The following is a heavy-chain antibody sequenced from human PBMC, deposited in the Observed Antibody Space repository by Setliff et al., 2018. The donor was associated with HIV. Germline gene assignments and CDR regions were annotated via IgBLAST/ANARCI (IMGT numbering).Heavy chain of an antibody. D-gene: IGHD1-26*01. Sequence: ASVKVSCKVSGYTLTKLSMHWVRQAPEKGLEWMGGFDPELGETFFAQNFRGRLTMTQDTSTDTAYMELTSLRSVDTAMYYCATDNREGVGTPYYFDYWGQGTQVTVSS. CDR3: ATDNREGVGTPYYFDY. J-gene: IGHJ4*02. CDR2: FDPELGET. V-gene: IGHV1-24*01. CDR1: GYTLTKLS.